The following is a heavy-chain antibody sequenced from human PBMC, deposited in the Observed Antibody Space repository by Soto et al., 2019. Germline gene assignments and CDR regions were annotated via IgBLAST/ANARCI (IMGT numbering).Heavy chain of an antibody. D-gene: IGHD6-6*01. V-gene: IGHV4-31*03. CDR3: ARRMEAARRGYFDY. Sequence: QVQLQESGPGLVKPSQTLSLTCTVSGGSISSGGYYWSRIRQHPGKGLEWIGYIYYSGSTYYNPSLKSRVTISVDTSKNQFSLKLSSVTAADTAVYYCARRMEAARRGYFDYWGQGTLVTVSS. CDR2: IYYSGST. J-gene: IGHJ4*02. CDR1: GGSISSGGYY.